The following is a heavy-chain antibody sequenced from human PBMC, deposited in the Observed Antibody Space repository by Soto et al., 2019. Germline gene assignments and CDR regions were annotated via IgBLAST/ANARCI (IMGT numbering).Heavy chain of an antibody. CDR1: GYTFTSYY. J-gene: IGHJ3*02. CDR3: ARELAAARSDHDAFDI. CDR2: INPSGGST. V-gene: IGHV1-46*01. D-gene: IGHD6-13*01. Sequence: ASVKVSCKASGYTFTSYYMHWVRQAPGQGLEWMGIINPSGGSTSYAQKFQGRVTITADKSTSTAYMELSSLRSEDTAVYYCARELAAARSDHDAFDIWGQGTMVTVS.